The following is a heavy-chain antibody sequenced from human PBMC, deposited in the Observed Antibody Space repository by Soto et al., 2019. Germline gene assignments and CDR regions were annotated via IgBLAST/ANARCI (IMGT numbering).Heavy chain of an antibody. J-gene: IGHJ3*02. CDR2: INHSGST. CDR1: GGSFSSYY. V-gene: IGHV4-34*01. D-gene: IGHD3-16*02. Sequence: SETLSLTCAVYGGSFSSYYWSWIRQPPGKGLEWIGEINHSGSTNYNPSLKSRVTISVDTSKNQFSLKLSSVTAADTAVYYCARDFPRLRHLGELSLNAFGIWRQGTMVTASS. CDR3: ARDFPRLRHLGELSLNAFGI.